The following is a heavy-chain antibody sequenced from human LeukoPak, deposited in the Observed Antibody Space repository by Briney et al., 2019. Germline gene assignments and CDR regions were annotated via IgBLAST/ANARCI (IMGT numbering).Heavy chain of an antibody. D-gene: IGHD3-22*01. CDR1: GGSFSGYY. CDR2: INHSGST. V-gene: IGHV4-34*01. Sequence: SETLSLTCAVYGGSFSGYYWSWIRQPPGKGLEWIGEINHSGSTNYNPSLKSRVTISVDTSKNQFSLKLSSVIAADTAVYYCARAFLGTNYYDSSGDSYYFDYWGQGTLVTVSS. CDR3: ARAFLGTNYYDSSGDSYYFDY. J-gene: IGHJ4*02.